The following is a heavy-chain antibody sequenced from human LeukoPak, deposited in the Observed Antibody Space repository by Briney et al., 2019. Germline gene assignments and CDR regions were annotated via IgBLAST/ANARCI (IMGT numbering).Heavy chain of an antibody. CDR1: GYTFTSYY. CDR3: ARGGRWLPLDY. V-gene: IGHV1-46*01. J-gene: IGHJ4*02. D-gene: IGHD5-24*01. Sequence: ASVKVSCKASGYTFTSYYMHWVRRAPGQGLEWMGIINPSGGSTSYAQKFQGRVTMTRDMSTSTVYMELSSLRSEDTAVYYCARGGRWLPLDYWGQGTLVTVSS. CDR2: INPSGGST.